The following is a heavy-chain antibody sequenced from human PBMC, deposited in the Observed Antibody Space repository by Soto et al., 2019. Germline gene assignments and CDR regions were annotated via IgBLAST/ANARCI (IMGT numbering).Heavy chain of an antibody. CDR3: ASRGYSYGFSLGMDV. V-gene: IGHV4-59*01. Sequence: PSATLSLTCTVSGASISGYYWTCIRQSPGKGLEWIGYMYNTGSTVYNPSFKSRVTISVDTSKNQFSLKLSSVTAADTAVYYCASRGYSYGFSLGMDVWGQGTTVTVS. CDR2: MYNTGST. CDR1: GASISGYY. J-gene: IGHJ6*02. D-gene: IGHD5-18*01.